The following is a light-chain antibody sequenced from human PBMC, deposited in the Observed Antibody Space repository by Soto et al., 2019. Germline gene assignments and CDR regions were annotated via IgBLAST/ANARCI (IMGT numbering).Light chain of an antibody. V-gene: IGLV2-23*01. CDR2: EGS. J-gene: IGLJ2*01. CDR3: CSYAGSSTV. Sequence: QSVLTQPASVSGSPGQSITISCTETSSDVGSYNLVSWYQQHPGKAPKLMIYEGSKRPSGVSNRFSGSKSGNTASLTISGLQAEDEADYYCCSYAGSSTVFGGGTKVTVL. CDR1: SSDVGSYNL.